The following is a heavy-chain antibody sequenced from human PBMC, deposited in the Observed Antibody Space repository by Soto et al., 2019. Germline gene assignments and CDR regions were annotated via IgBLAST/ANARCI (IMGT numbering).Heavy chain of an antibody. V-gene: IGHV4-4*02. CDR2: IFHRGTS. CDR1: GGSITSNHW. J-gene: IGHJ4*02. CDR3: ASKYCPSTICYLFDN. Sequence: SETLSLTCSVSGGSITSNHWWSWVRQAPGKGLEWIGEIFHRGTSHHNPSLESRVTLSVDKSKNQFPLMLTSVTAADTAVYYCASKYCPSTICYLFDNWGQGALVTVSS. D-gene: IGHD2-15*01.